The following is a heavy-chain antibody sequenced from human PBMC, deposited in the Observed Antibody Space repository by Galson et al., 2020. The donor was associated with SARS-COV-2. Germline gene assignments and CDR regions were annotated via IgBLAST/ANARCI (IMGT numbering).Heavy chain of an antibody. CDR1: GFTFSSHG. CDR2: IWYDGSNK. J-gene: IGHJ4*02. D-gene: IGHD3-10*01. CDR3: AKVLSYYYGSGAIDY. Sequence: GESLKISCAASGFTFSSHGMHWVRQAPGKGLEWVAVIWYDGSNKYYADSVKGRFTISRDNSKNTLYLQMNSLRAEDTAVYYCAKVLSYYYGSGAIDYWGQGTLVTVSS. V-gene: IGHV3-33*06.